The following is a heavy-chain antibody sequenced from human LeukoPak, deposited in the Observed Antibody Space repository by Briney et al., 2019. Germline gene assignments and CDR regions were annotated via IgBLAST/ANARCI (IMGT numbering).Heavy chain of an antibody. CDR3: ARVPKLGYCTGGVCYKGAFDY. J-gene: IGHJ4*02. Sequence: PSETLSLTCTVSGGSISSYYWSWIRQPPGKGLEWIGYIYYSGSTNYNPSLKSRVTISVDTSKNQFSLKLSSVTAADTAVYYCARVPKLGYCTGGVCYKGAFDYWGQGTLVTVSS. CDR1: GGSISSYY. V-gene: IGHV4-59*12. CDR2: IYYSGST. D-gene: IGHD2-8*02.